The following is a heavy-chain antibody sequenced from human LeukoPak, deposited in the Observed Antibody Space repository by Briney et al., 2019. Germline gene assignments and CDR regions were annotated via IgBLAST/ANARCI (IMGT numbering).Heavy chain of an antibody. CDR3: ARGPRGGSYYYYYYYMDV. CDR1: GGSISSYY. Sequence: SETLSLTCTVSGGSISSYYWSWIRQPPGKGLEWIGYIYKSGSTNYNPSLKSRLTISVDTSKNQFSLKLSSVTAADTAVYYCARGPRGGSYYYYYYYMDVWGKGTTVTVSS. J-gene: IGHJ6*03. D-gene: IGHD1-26*01. V-gene: IGHV4-59*12. CDR2: IYKSGST.